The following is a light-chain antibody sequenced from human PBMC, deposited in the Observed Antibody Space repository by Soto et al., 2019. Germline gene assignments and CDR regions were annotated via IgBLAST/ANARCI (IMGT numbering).Light chain of an antibody. J-gene: IGLJ1*01. CDR2: NSY. Sequence: QSVLTQPPSASGTPGQRVTISCSGSSSNIGSKTVNWYQQLPGTVPKLLIYNSYQRPSGVPDRFSASKSGTSASLAISGLQSEDEADYYCSSWDASLNGYVFGTGTQLTV. CDR3: SSWDASLNGYV. V-gene: IGLV1-44*01. CDR1: SSNIGSKT.